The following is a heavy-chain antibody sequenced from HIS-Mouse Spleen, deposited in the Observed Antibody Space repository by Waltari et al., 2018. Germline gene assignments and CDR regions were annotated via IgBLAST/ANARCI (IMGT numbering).Heavy chain of an antibody. V-gene: IGHV4-39*01. CDR1: GGSIRSSSYY. CDR2: IYYSGST. Sequence: QLQLQESGPGLVKPSETLSLTCTVSGGSIRSSSYYWGWIRQPPGKGLEWIGSIYYSGSTYYNPSLKSRVTISVDTSKNQFSLKLSSVTAADTAVYYCARHPVGGVRYYWYFDLWGRGTLVTVSS. J-gene: IGHJ2*01. D-gene: IGHD2-8*02. CDR3: ARHPVGGVRYYWYFDL.